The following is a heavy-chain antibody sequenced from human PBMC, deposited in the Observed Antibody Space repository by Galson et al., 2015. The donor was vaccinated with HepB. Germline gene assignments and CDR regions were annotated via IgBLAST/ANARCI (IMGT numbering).Heavy chain of an antibody. J-gene: IGHJ6*02. D-gene: IGHD2-2*01. CDR2: IIPIFGTA. CDR3: ARGGVFEGIVVVPAAIYYYYYGMDV. V-gene: IGHV1-69*13. Sequence: VKVSCKASGGTFSSYAISWVRQAPGQGLEWMGGIIPIFGTANYAQKFQGRVTITADKSTSTAYMELSSLRSEDTAVYYCARGGVFEGIVVVPAAIYYYYYGMDVWGQGTTVTVSS. CDR1: GGTFSSYA.